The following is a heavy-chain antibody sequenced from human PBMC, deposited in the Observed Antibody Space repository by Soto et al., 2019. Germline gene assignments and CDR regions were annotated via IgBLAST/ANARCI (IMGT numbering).Heavy chain of an antibody. D-gene: IGHD6-19*01. Sequence: QVQLQESGPGLVDPSETLSLTCAVSGGSISETYWWSWVRQPPGKGLEWIGEISHRGTPHYNPSLWSRVTMSTDTSTNQISLTLMSVTAADSAFYYCARDIAVAGTRGFDYWGQGTLVTVSS. CDR2: ISHRGTP. J-gene: IGHJ4*02. CDR3: ARDIAVAGTRGFDY. V-gene: IGHV4-4*02. CDR1: GGSISETYW.